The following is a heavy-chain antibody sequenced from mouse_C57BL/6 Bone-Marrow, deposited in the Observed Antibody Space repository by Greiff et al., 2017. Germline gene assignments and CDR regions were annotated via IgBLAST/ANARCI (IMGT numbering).Heavy chain of an antibody. CDR3: ASLYYGSSFDY. J-gene: IGHJ2*01. V-gene: IGHV7-3*01. CDR1: GFTFTDYY. CDR2: IRNKANGYTT. D-gene: IGHD1-1*01. Sequence: EVKLQESGGGLVQPGGSLSLSCAASGFTFTDYYMSWVRQPPGKALEWLGFIRNKANGYTTEYSASVKGRFTISRDNSQSILYLQMNALRAEDSATDYCASLYYGSSFDYWGQGTTLTVSS.